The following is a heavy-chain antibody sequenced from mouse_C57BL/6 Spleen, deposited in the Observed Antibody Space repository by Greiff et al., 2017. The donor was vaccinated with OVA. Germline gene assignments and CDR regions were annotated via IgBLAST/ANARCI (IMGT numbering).Heavy chain of an antibody. CDR3: ARMGGYYSSTDYYAMDY. J-gene: IGHJ4*01. Sequence: QVQLQQSGAELARPGASVKMSCKASGYTFTSYTMHWVKQRPGQGLEWIGYINPSSGYTKYNQKFKDKATLTADKSSSTAYMQLSSLTSEDSAVYYCARMGGYYSSTDYYAMDYWGQGTSVTVSS. CDR1: GYTFTSYT. D-gene: IGHD2-5*01. V-gene: IGHV1-4*01. CDR2: INPSSGYT.